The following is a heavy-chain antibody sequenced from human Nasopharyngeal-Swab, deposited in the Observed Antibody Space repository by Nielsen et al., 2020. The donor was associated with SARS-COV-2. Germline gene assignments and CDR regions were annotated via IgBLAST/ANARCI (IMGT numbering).Heavy chain of an antibody. J-gene: IGHJ6*02. CDR2: ISFDGSKK. D-gene: IGHD5-12*01. V-gene: IGHV3-30*03. Sequence: GGSLRLSCAASGFTFNSHGMHWVRQAPGKGLEWVAVISFDGSKKYYADSVKGRFTISRDSSKNTLYLQMNSLRAEDTAVYYCAIDTSVDIVLLYYGMDVWGQGTTVTVSS. CDR3: AIDTSVDIVLLYYGMDV. CDR1: GFTFNSHG.